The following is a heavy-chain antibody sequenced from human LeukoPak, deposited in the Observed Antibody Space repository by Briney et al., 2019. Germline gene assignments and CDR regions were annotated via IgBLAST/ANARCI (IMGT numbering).Heavy chain of an antibody. CDR1: GYSFASYW. J-gene: IGHJ4*02. CDR3: ARLVGEGGNYVDYFDY. Sequence: GESLKISCEGSGYSFASYWIGWVRQMPGKGLEWMGIIQPRDSETRYSPSFQGQVTMSADKSITTAYLQWTSLKVSDTAMYYCARLVGEGGNYVDYFDYWGQGTLVTVSS. D-gene: IGHD3-10*01. CDR2: IQPRDSET. V-gene: IGHV5-51*01.